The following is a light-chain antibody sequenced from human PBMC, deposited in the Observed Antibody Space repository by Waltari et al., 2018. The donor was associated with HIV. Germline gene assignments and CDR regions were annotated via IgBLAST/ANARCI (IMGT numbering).Light chain of an antibody. CDR3: TSYTSISTLV. J-gene: IGLJ1*01. Sequence: QSALTQPASVSGSPGQSITISCTGTSSDIGAYNYVSWYQHHPGKVPKLFIYEVTNRPSGVPHRFAGSKSGNTASLTISGLQAEDEADFYCTSYTSISTLVFGTGTKVTVL. V-gene: IGLV2-14*01. CDR1: SSDIGAYNY. CDR2: EVT.